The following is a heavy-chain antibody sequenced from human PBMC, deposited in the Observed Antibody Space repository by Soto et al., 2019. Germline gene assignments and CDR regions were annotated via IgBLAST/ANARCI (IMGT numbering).Heavy chain of an antibody. J-gene: IGHJ4*02. CDR2: MNPKSGNT. D-gene: IGHD1-1*01. CDR1: GYTSTNYD. Sequence: QVQLVQSGAEVTTPGASVKVSWKTSGYTSTNYDVNWVRQAAGQGLEWMGWMNPKSGNTGYAQKFQGRVTMTRNTSISTAYMDLSGLTSEDTAVYYCARPGLPAVGTPYYFDDWGQGALVTVSS. V-gene: IGHV1-8*01. CDR3: ARPGLPAVGTPYYFDD.